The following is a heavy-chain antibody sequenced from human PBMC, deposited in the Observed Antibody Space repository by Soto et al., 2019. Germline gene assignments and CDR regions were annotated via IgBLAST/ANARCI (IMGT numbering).Heavy chain of an antibody. V-gene: IGHV4-4*02. D-gene: IGHD6-13*01. J-gene: IGHJ5*02. CDR3: ARARLQGSSRRWFDP. Sequence: SETLSLTSAVSGGSISTSNWWSWVRQPPGKGLEWIGEIYHSGSTNYNPSLKSRVTISVDKSKNQFSLKLSSVTAADTAVYYCARARLQGSSRRWFDPWGQGTLVT. CDR1: GGSISTSNW. CDR2: IYHSGST.